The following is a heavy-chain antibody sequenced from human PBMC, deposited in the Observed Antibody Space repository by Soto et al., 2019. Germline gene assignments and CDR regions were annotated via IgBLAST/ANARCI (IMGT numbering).Heavy chain of an antibody. CDR2: MNPNSGNT. CDR3: ARGRSRDYSNYYYYGMDV. V-gene: IGHV1-8*01. Sequence: ASVKVSCKASGYTFTSYDINWVRQATGQGLEWMGWMNPNSGNTGYAQKFQGRVTVTRNTSISTAYMELSSLRSEDTAVYYCARGRSRDYSNYYYYGMDVWGQGTTVTVSS. D-gene: IGHD4-4*01. J-gene: IGHJ6*02. CDR1: GYTFTSYD.